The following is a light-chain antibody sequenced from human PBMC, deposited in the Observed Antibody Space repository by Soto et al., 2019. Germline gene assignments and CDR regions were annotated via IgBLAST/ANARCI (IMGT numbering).Light chain of an antibody. V-gene: IGKV1-39*01. J-gene: IGKJ1*01. CDR2: AAS. CDR3: QQSYSLPRT. Sequence: DIQMTQSPATLSASIGDRVTITCRASPGASRWLAWYQQKPGKAPKLLIYAASRLRSGVPSRFSGSESGTEFTLTISSLQPEDFASYYCQQSYSLPRTFGQGTKVDIK. CDR1: PGASRW.